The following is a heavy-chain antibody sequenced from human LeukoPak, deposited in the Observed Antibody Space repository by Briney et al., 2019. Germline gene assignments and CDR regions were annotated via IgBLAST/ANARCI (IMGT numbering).Heavy chain of an antibody. CDR1: GGSISSGDYY. CDR3: ASGYYDSSGPDY. D-gene: IGHD3-22*01. Sequence: SETLSLTCTVSGGSISSGDYYWSWIRQPPGKGLDWIGYIYYSGSTYYNPSLKSRVTISADTSKNQFSLKLSSMTAADTAIYYCASGYYDSSGPDYWGQGTLVTVSS. CDR2: IYYSGST. J-gene: IGHJ4*02. V-gene: IGHV4-30-4*01.